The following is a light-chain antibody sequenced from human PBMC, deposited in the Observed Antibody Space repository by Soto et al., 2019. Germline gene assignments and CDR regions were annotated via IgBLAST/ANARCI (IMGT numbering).Light chain of an antibody. Sequence: EIVLTQSPAILSLSPGERATLSCTASQTTTTYLAWYQQQAGQPPSLLIYDVSNRATGIPATFSGSGSGTDFTLTISSLQSEDFAVYYCHQYDNWPRTFGQGTRWIS. CDR3: HQYDNWPRT. CDR1: QTTTTY. CDR2: DVS. J-gene: IGKJ1*01. V-gene: IGKV3-11*01.